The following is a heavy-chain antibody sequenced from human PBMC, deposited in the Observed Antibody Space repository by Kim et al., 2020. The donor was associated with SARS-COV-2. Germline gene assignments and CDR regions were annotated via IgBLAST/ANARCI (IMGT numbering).Heavy chain of an antibody. J-gene: IGHJ4*02. CDR3: ARDWKTGFHYDFWSGYPPGVDY. Sequence: ASVKVSCKASGYTFTSYGISWVRQAPGQGVEWMGWISAYNGNTNYAQKLQGRVTMTTDTSTSTAYMELRSLRSDDTAVYYCARDWKTGFHYDFWSGYPPGVDYWGQGTLVTVSS. V-gene: IGHV1-18*01. D-gene: IGHD3-3*01. CDR2: ISAYNGNT. CDR1: GYTFTSYG.